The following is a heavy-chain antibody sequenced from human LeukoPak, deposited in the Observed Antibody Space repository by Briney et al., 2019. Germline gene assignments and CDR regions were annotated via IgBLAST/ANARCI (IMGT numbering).Heavy chain of an antibody. CDR1: GGSISSYY. V-gene: IGHV4-59*08. J-gene: IGHJ6*02. CDR3: ARHNDYYVVGGMDV. CDR2: IYYSGST. D-gene: IGHD3-10*02. Sequence: PSETLSLTCTVSGGSISSYYWSWIRQPPGKGLEWIGYIYYSGSTNYNPSLKSRVTISVDTSKNQFSLKLSSVTAADTAVYYCARHNDYYVVGGMDVWGQGTTVTVSS.